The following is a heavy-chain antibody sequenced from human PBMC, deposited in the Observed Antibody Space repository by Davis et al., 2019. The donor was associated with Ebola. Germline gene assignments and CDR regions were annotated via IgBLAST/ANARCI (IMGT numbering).Heavy chain of an antibody. V-gene: IGHV4-59*01. D-gene: IGHD4-17*01. CDR1: GGCINNYF. CDR2: IHYLVNN. CDR3: ARGNYGDYIVLYYYNIDV. J-gene: IGHJ6*02. Sequence: SGSLSLTCTDSGGCINNYFWTWFWQSPWKGLEWIGNIHYLVNNNYNPSLKSRVTMSVDTSKNQFSLKLSSVTAADTAVYYCARGNYGDYIVLYYYNIDVWGQGTTVTVSS.